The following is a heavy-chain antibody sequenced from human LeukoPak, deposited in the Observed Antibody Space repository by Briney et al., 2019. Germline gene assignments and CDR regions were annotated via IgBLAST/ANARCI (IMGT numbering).Heavy chain of an antibody. CDR2: IKQDGSET. J-gene: IGHJ3*02. CDR3: ARYGLGDTFDI. Sequence: GGSLRLSCAASGFTFSSYWMSWVRQAPGKGLEWVASIKQDGSETRYVDSMKGRFTIFRDNTKTSLYLQMNSLRAEDTGVYYCARYGLGDTFDIWGQGTVVTVSS. D-gene: IGHD3-10*01. V-gene: IGHV3-7*01. CDR1: GFTFSSYW.